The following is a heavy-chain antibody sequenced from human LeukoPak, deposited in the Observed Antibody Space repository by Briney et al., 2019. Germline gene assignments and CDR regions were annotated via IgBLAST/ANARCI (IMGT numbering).Heavy chain of an antibody. CDR2: IYYSGST. V-gene: IGHV4-59*01. CDR1: GGSISSYY. J-gene: IGHJ4*02. Sequence: SETLSLTCTVSGGSISSYYWSWIRQPPGKGLEWIGYIYYSGSTNYNPSLKSRVTISVDTSKNQFSLKLSSVTAADTAVYYCARVGYDSSGYYRAYYFDYWGQGTLVTVSS. D-gene: IGHD3-22*01. CDR3: ARVGYDSSGYYRAYYFDY.